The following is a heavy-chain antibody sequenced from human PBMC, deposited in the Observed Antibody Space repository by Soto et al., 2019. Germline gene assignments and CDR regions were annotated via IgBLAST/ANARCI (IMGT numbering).Heavy chain of an antibody. CDR2: MNEDGGTT. Sequence: GGSLRLSCAASGFTFSSYWMHWVRQAPGKGLVWVSRMNEDGGTTDYADSVKGRFTISRDNSKNTLYLQMNSLRAEDTAVYYCARAGGYSYGYFDYWGQGTLVTVSS. J-gene: IGHJ4*02. V-gene: IGHV3-74*01. CDR1: GFTFSSYW. CDR3: ARAGGYSYGYFDY. D-gene: IGHD5-18*01.